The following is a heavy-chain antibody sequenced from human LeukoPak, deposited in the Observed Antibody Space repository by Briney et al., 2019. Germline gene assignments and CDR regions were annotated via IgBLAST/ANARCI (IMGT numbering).Heavy chain of an antibody. J-gene: IGHJ6*03. D-gene: IGHD2-2*01. Sequence: GGSLRLSCAASGFTVSSNYMSWVGQAPGKGLEWVSVIYSGGGTYYADSVKGRFTISRDNSKSTLYLQMNSLGAEDTAVYYCAKAKYCRRTSCYRGYYYYMDVWGKGTTVTISS. CDR3: AKAKYCRRTSCYRGYYYYMDV. CDR1: GFTVSSNY. V-gene: IGHV3-53*05. CDR2: IYSGGGT.